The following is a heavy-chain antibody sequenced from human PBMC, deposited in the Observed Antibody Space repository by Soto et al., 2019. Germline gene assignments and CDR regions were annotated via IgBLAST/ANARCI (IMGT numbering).Heavy chain of an antibody. V-gene: IGHV1-3*01. CDR3: GRDSKWDDTSVGMDV. J-gene: IGHJ6*02. Sequence: QAQLVQSGAEVKQPGASVKVSCKASGYSFTRYSIHWVRQAPGQSLEWMGWTNAGNGNTKYSQKFQGRVTITRDTSASTAYMELSSLRSEDTSVYYCGRDSKWDDTSVGMDVWGQGTKVTVSS. CDR2: TNAGNGNT. D-gene: IGHD3-22*01. CDR1: GYSFTRYS.